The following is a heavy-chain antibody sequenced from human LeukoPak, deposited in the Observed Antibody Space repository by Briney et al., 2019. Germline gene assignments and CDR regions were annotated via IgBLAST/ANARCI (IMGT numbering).Heavy chain of an antibody. CDR2: VYYSKYT. CDR1: GGSFSGYY. CDR3: AREGVTYRDDEIYYFDV. D-gene: IGHD2-21*01. V-gene: IGHV4-34*01. Sequence: SETLSLTCAVYGGSFSGYYWSWIRQPPGKGLEWIASVYYSKYTYYNPSLKSRLTVSMDTSTNQFSLKMFSVTAADTAVYYCAREGVTYRDDEIYYFDVWGQGTRVTVS. J-gene: IGHJ4*02.